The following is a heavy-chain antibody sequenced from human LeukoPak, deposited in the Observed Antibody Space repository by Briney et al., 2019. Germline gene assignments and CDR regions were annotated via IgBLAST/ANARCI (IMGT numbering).Heavy chain of an antibody. D-gene: IGHD5-12*01. J-gene: IGHJ6*04. CDR3: ARRTQWLRAVDV. CDR1: GGSISSSSYY. Sequence: SETLSLTCTVSGGSISSSSYYWGWIRQPPGKGLEWIGSIYYSGSTYYNPSLKSRVTISVDTSKNQFSLKLSSVTAADTAVYYCARRTQWLRAVDVWGKGTTVTISS. CDR2: IYYSGST. V-gene: IGHV4-39*01.